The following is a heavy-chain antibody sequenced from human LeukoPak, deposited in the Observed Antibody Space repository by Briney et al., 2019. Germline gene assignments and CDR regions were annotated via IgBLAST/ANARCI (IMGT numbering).Heavy chain of an antibody. Sequence: GGSLRLSYAASGFTFDDYAMHWVRQAPGKGLEWVSGISWNSGSVGYADSVKGRFTISRDNAKNSLDLQMNSLRVEDTGIYYCVKVAKYYYGSETYYFFEHWGQGTPVTASS. V-gene: IGHV3-9*01. CDR3: VKVAKYYYGSETYYFFEH. CDR1: GFTFDDYA. D-gene: IGHD3-10*01. CDR2: ISWNSGSV. J-gene: IGHJ4*02.